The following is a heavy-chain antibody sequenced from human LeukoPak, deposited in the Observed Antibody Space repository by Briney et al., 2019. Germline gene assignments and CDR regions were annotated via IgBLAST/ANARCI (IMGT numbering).Heavy chain of an antibody. CDR1: GFNFSFYS. Sequence: GGSLRLSCAASGFNFSFYSMNWVRQAPGKGLEWVSSISSSGSYIFYADSVEGRFTISRDNSKNTLFLQMNSLRAEDTAVYYCARDREYYDILTGYKVSHYFDYWGQGTLVTVSS. V-gene: IGHV3-21*01. CDR2: ISSSGSYI. CDR3: ARDREYYDILTGYKVSHYFDY. J-gene: IGHJ4*02. D-gene: IGHD3-9*01.